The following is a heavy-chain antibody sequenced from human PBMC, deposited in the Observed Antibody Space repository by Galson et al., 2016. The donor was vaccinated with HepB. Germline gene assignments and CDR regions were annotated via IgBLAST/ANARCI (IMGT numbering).Heavy chain of an antibody. J-gene: IGHJ4*02. D-gene: IGHD3-22*01. CDR3: ARHPKYYDTTGYFY. V-gene: IGHV5-51*01. Sequence: QSGAEVKKPGESLKISCKASGYTFTNYWIGWVRQMPGKGLEWMGIIYPGDSDTRYSTSFQGQVTISADKSIATAYLQWSSLEASDTAIYYCARHPKYYDTTGYFYWGQGTLVTVSS. CDR2: IYPGDSDT. CDR1: GYTFTNYW.